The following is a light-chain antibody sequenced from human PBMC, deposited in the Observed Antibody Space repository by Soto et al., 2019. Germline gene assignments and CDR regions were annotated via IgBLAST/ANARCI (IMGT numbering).Light chain of an antibody. CDR2: WAS. V-gene: IGKV4-1*01. J-gene: IGKJ1*01. Sequence: DIVMTQSPDSLAVSLGERATINCKSSQIILYSSNNKNYLAWYQQKPGQPPKLLIYWASTRESGVPDRFSGSGSGTDFTLTISSLQAEDVAFYYCQQYYSTSGTFGQGTKVEIK. CDR1: QIILYSSNNKNY. CDR3: QQYYSTSGT.